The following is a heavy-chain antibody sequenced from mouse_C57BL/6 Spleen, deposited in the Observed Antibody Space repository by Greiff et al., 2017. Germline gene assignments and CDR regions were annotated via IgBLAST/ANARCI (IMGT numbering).Heavy chain of an antibody. V-gene: IGHV1-55*01. CDR3: ARSYYGSSPFDY. Sequence: QVQLQQSGAELVKPGASVKMSCKASGYTFTSYWITWVKQRPGQGLEWIGDIYPGSGSTNYNEKFKSKATLTVDTSSSTAYMQLSSLTSEDSAVYYCARSYYGSSPFDYWGQGTTLTVSS. J-gene: IGHJ2*01. CDR2: IYPGSGST. D-gene: IGHD1-1*01. CDR1: GYTFTSYW.